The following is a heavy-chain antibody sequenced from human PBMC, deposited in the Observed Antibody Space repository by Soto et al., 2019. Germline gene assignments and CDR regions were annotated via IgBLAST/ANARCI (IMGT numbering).Heavy chain of an antibody. Sequence: EVQLVESEGGRVEPGGSLRLSCSATGFTFNTYNMNWVRQAPGKGLEWVSSIDSTQTYIYYADSVRGRFTISRDNAKNSLLLQMNSLRAEDTAVYYCARDGGSGLSWFDPWGQGTLVTVSS. CDR2: IDSTQTYI. D-gene: IGHD6-19*01. CDR3: ARDGGSGLSWFDP. V-gene: IGHV3-21*01. CDR1: GFTFNTYN. J-gene: IGHJ5*02.